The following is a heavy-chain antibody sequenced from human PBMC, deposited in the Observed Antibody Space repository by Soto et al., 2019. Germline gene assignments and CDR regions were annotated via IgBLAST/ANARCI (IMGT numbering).Heavy chain of an antibody. CDR1: GFTFGSYW. V-gene: IGHV3-7*03. D-gene: IGHD3-16*01. CDR2: INEDGSGK. Sequence: PWGSLRLSCAASGFTFGSYWMSWVRQAPGKGLEWLANINEDGSGKYYVDSVKGRFTISRDNSKNMLYLQMSSLRAEDTALYYWAKDFPQAGGQDYYYGMDVGGQGTTVTVPS. CDR3: AKDFPQAGGQDYYYGMDV. J-gene: IGHJ6*02.